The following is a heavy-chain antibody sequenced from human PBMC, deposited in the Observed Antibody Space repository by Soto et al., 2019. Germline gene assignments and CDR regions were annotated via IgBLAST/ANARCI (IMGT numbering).Heavy chain of an antibody. J-gene: IGHJ4*02. CDR2: TYYTADA. CDR1: GVAIRSYF. CDR3: EGYKHREFGFDY. D-gene: IGHD5-12*01. V-gene: IGHV4-59*01. Sequence: SETLSLTCTVSGVAIRSYFWSWIRQPPGKGLEWIGSTYYTADAKYNPSLESRATISADPSKKQFSLRLGPVTAADTALYYCEGYKHREFGFDYWGQGALVTVSS.